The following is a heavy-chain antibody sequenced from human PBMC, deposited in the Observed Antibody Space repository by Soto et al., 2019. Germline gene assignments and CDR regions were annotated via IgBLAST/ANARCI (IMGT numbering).Heavy chain of an antibody. D-gene: IGHD6-13*01. V-gene: IGHV1-69*06. Sequence: QVQLVQSGAEVKKPGSSVKVSCKASGGTFSSYAISWVRQAPGQGLEWMGGIIPIFGTANYAQKFQGRVTITADKSTSTAYMELSGLRSEDTAVYYCARRPKFSSSHQYYGMDVWGQGTTVTVSS. CDR1: GGTFSSYA. CDR2: IIPIFGTA. J-gene: IGHJ6*02. CDR3: ARRPKFSSSHQYYGMDV.